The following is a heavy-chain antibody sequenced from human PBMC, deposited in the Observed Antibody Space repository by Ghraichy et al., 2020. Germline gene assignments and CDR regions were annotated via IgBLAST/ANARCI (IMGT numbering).Heavy chain of an antibody. CDR2: IYTSGST. Sequence: SETLSLTCTVSGGSISSYYWSWIRQPAGKGLEWIGRIYTSGSTNYNPSLKSRVTMSVDTSKNQFSLKLSSVTAADTAVYYCARAADPPGYCSSTSCYGENYFDYWGQGTLVTVSS. CDR3: ARAADPPGYCSSTSCYGENYFDY. V-gene: IGHV4-4*07. D-gene: IGHD2-2*01. J-gene: IGHJ4*02. CDR1: GGSISSYY.